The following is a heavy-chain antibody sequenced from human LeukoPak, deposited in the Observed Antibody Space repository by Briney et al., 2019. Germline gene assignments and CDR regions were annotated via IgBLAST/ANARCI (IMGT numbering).Heavy chain of an antibody. CDR3: ARDGMTTNDY. CDR1: GFTFSSYS. V-gene: IGHV3-48*02. CDR2: ISSGSSTI. Sequence: PGGSLRLSCAASGFTFSSYSMNWVRQAPGKGLEWVSYISSGSSTIYYADSVKGRFTVSRDNAKSSLYLQRNSLRDEDTAVYYCARDGMTTNDYWGQGTLVTVSS. D-gene: IGHD4-17*01. J-gene: IGHJ4*02.